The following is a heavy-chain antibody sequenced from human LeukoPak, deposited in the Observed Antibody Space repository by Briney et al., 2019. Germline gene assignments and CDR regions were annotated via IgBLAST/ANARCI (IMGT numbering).Heavy chain of an antibody. CDR3: ARDQYSSGWYDY. CDR1: GFTVSSKY. D-gene: IGHD6-19*01. J-gene: IGHJ4*02. V-gene: IGHV3-66*01. Sequence: PGGSLRLSCEVSGFTVSSKYLSWVRQAPGKGLEWVSLIYSGGSTYYADSVKGRFTISRDNSENTLYLQMNSLRAEDTAMYDCARDQYSSGWYDYWGQGTLVTVSS. CDR2: IYSGGST.